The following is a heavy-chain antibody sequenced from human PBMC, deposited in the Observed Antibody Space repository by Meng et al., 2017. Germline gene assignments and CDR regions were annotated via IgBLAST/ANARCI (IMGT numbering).Heavy chain of an antibody. CDR2: IYYSGST. D-gene: IGHD6-13*01. CDR1: GGSISSYY. Sequence: VHLTALDQGLVEPSVTLSLTCSVSGGSISSYYWSWIRQPPGKGLEWIGYIYYSGSTNYNPSLKSRVTISVDTSKNQFSLKLSSVTAADTAVYYCARGDYSSSWYGNYWGQGTLVTVSS. V-gene: IGHV4-59*01. J-gene: IGHJ4*02. CDR3: ARGDYSSSWYGNY.